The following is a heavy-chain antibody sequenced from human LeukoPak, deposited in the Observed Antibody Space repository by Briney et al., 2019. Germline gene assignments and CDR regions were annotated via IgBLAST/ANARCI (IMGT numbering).Heavy chain of an antibody. J-gene: IGHJ5*02. V-gene: IGHV5-51*01. Sequence: GESLKISCKGSGYSFTSYWIGWVRQMPGKGLEWMGIIYPGDSDTRYSPSFQGQVTISADKSISTAYLQWSSLKASDTATYYCARLFTVRGVQSFNWFDPWGQGTLVTVSS. CDR2: IYPGDSDT. CDR3: ARLFTVRGVQSFNWFDP. CDR1: GYSFTSYW. D-gene: IGHD3-10*01.